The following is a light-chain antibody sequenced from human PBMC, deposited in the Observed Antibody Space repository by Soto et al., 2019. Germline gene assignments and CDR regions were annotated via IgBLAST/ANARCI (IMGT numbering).Light chain of an antibody. CDR3: QQANSFPLT. V-gene: IGKV1-12*01. J-gene: IGKJ4*01. CDR1: QGISSR. Sequence: DIQITHSPSSVSASVGDRVTITCRASQGISSRLAWYQQKPGQAPKLLIYTASSLQSGVPSRFSGSGSGTDFTLTISSLQPEDFATYYCQQANSFPLTLGGGTKVDIK. CDR2: TAS.